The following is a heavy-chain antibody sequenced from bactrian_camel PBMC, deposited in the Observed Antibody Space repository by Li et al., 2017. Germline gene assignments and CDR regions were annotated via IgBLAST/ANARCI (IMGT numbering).Heavy chain of an antibody. CDR1: GYSYPRFC. Sequence: HVQLVESGGGSVQAGGSLRLSCAASGYSYPRFCMGWFRQAPGKEREGVAAIDSRGRTVYADSVKGRFTISEDNTKNTLWLQMNSLKPEDTAMYYCAAGPDGYWTEGPRLWEREYNYWGQGTQVTVS. D-gene: IGHD1*01. V-gene: IGHV3S55*01. CDR2: IDSRGRT. J-gene: IGHJ4*01. CDR3: AAGPDGYWTEGPRLWEREYNY.